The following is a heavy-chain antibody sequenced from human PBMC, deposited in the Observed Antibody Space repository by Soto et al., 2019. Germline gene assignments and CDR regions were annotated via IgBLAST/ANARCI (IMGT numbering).Heavy chain of an antibody. CDR3: ARGGVPQAFDI. J-gene: IGHJ3*02. V-gene: IGHV3-21*01. Sequence: PGGSLRLSCAASGFTFNSYSMNWVRQAPGKGLEWVSSISYSSRYIYYADSVKGRFTISRDNARNSLFLQMSSLRAEDTAVYYCARGGVPQAFDIWGQGTMVTVS. D-gene: IGHD1-1*01. CDR2: ISYSSRYI. CDR1: GFTFNSYS.